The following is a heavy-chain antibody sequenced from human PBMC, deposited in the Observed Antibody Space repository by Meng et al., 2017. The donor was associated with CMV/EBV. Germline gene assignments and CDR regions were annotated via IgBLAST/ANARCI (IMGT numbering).Heavy chain of an antibody. D-gene: IGHD6-13*01. CDR2: INHSGST. J-gene: IGHJ4*02. CDR1: GGSFSGYY. V-gene: IGHV4-34*01. Sequence: QVQLQQWGAGLLKPSETLSLTCAVYGGSFSGYYWSWIPQPPGKGLEWIGEINHSGSTNYNPSLKSRVTISVDTSKNQFSLKLSSVTAADTAVYYCARGGIAAAGPFDYWGQGTLVTVAS. CDR3: ARGGIAAAGPFDY.